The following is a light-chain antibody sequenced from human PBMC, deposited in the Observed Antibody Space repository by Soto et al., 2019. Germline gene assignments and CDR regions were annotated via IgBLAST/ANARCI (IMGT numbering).Light chain of an antibody. Sequence: DIVVTQPPATLSLSPGERATLSCRASQSVSNYLAWYQQKPGQAPRLLIYDASKRAAGIPARFSGSGSGTDFTLTISRLEPEDFAVYYCQQRSDWPLTFGGGTKVEIK. CDR1: QSVSNY. CDR3: QQRSDWPLT. CDR2: DAS. J-gene: IGKJ4*01. V-gene: IGKV3-11*01.